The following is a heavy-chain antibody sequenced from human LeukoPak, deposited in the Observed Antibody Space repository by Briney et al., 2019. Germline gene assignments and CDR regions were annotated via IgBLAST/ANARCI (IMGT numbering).Heavy chain of an antibody. J-gene: IGHJ3*02. CDR1: GFTFTSSA. V-gene: IGHV1-58*02. CDR3: ARGRGYSSSWTDAFDI. Sequence: GASVKVSCKASGFTFTSSAMQWVRQARGQRLEWIGWIVVGSGNTNYAQKFQERVTITRDMSTSTAYMELSSLRSEDTAVYYCARGRGYSSSWTDAFDIWGQGTMVTVSS. CDR2: IVVGSGNT. D-gene: IGHD6-13*01.